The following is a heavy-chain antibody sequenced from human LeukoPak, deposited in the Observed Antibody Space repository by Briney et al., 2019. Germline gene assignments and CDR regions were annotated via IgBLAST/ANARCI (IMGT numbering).Heavy chain of an antibody. D-gene: IGHD4-11*01. V-gene: IGHV3-74*01. J-gene: IGHJ4*02. CDR3: SRDHPGSNSLGS. CDR1: GFTFNNYW. CDR2: LRTDWGRT. Sequence: PGGSLRLSCVASGFTFNNYWMHWVRQAPGQGLEWVSRLRTDWGRTNYADSMKGRFTISSDNTKNTVYLQMNSLRAEDTATYYCSRDHPGSNSLGSWGQGTLVTVSS.